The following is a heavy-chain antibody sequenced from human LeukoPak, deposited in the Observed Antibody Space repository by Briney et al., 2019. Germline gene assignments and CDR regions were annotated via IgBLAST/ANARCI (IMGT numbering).Heavy chain of an antibody. D-gene: IGHD6-19*01. CDR3: AKDRHSSGWAGFDY. J-gene: IGHJ4*02. Sequence: PGGSLRLSCAASGFTVSSNYMSWVRQAPGKGLEWVSVIYSGGSTYYADSVKGRFTISRHNSKNTLYLQMNSLRAEDTAVYYCAKDRHSSGWAGFDYWGQGTLVTVSS. CDR2: IYSGGST. V-gene: IGHV3-53*04. CDR1: GFTVSSNY.